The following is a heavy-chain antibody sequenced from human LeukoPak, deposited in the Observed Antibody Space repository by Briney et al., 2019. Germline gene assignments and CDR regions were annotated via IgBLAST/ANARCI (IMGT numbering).Heavy chain of an antibody. Sequence: SETLSLTCTVTGGSVSGSHWTWVRQSPGKGLEWVGYIYYTGSTNYNPSLKSRVTISLATSNNLFSLMLTSVTAADTAIYYCARHTESVSSFYGFDVWGQGTTVAVSS. CDR2: IYYTGST. CDR1: GGSVSGSH. V-gene: IGHV4-59*08. J-gene: IGHJ6*02. CDR3: ARHTESVSSFYGFDV.